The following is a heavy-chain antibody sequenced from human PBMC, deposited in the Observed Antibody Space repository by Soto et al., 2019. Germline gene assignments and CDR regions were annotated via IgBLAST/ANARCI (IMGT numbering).Heavy chain of an antibody. Sequence: QVQLVESGGGVVQPGRSLRLSCAASGFTFSSYGMHWVRQAPGKGLEWVAVISYDGSNKYYADSVKGRFTISRDNSKNTLYLQMNSLRGEDTAVYYCAKDRGYYYGSGSYYGYYYYGMDVWGQGTTVTVSS. CDR3: AKDRGYYYGSGSYYGYYYYGMDV. CDR2: ISYDGSNK. V-gene: IGHV3-30*18. D-gene: IGHD3-10*01. CDR1: GFTFSSYG. J-gene: IGHJ6*02.